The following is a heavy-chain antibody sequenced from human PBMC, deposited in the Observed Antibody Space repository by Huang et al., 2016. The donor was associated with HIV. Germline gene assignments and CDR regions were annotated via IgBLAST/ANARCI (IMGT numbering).Heavy chain of an antibody. V-gene: IGHV1-46*01. D-gene: IGHD3-22*01. CDR2: INPRDGST. J-gene: IGHJ4*02. CDR1: GYAFTSYS. CDR3: ARDRDFYDSSGYWGFNYFDY. Sequence: QVQLVQSGAEVKKPGASVKVSCKASGYAFTSYSMHWVRQAPGQGLEWMGIINPRDGSTSYAQKFQGRVTTTREPSTNTVFMELSSLRAEDTAVYYCARDRDFYDSSGYWGFNYFDYWGQGTLVTVSS.